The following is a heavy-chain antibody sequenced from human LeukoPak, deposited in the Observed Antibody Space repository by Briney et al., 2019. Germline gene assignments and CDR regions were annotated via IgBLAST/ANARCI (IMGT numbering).Heavy chain of an antibody. CDR1: GGSISSSSYY. CDR3: ARVRYSGAFDV. Sequence: SETLSLTCTVSGGSISSSSYYWGWIRQPPGKGLEWIGSIYYSGSTYYNPSLKSRVTISVDTSKNQFSLKLSSVTAADTAVYYCARVRYSGAFDVWGQGTRVTVSS. J-gene: IGHJ3*01. V-gene: IGHV4-39*01. CDR2: IYYSGST. D-gene: IGHD5-12*01.